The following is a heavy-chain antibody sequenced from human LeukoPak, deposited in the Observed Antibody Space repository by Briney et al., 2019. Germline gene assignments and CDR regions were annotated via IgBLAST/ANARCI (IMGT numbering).Heavy chain of an antibody. CDR1: GFTFSSYS. V-gene: IGHV3-48*01. CDR3: ARERTTVTTSAYYFDY. D-gene: IGHD4-17*01. CDR2: ISSSSNTI. J-gene: IGHJ4*02. Sequence: GGSLRLSCAASGFTFSSYSMNWVRQAPGKGLEWVSYISSSSNTIYYADSVKGRFTISRDNAKNSLYLQMNSLRAEDTAVYYCARERTTVTTSAYYFDYWGQGTLVTVSS.